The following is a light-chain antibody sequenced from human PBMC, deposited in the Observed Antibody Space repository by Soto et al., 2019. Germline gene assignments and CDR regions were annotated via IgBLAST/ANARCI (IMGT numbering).Light chain of an antibody. CDR3: QHCGSYPAYT. J-gene: IGKJ2*01. CDR1: RSGSSSF. V-gene: IGKV3-20*01. Sequence: IVLTQSPDTLYLSPGERATPYGRASRSGSSSFLAWYQHRAGQAPRLLIPGASNRATDIPDRFSGSESGTDFAVTICRLEPEDFAVYYCQHCGSYPAYTVGRGPKLEIK. CDR2: GAS.